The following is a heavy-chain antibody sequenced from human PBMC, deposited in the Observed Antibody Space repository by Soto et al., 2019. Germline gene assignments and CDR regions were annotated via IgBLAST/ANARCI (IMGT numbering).Heavy chain of an antibody. J-gene: IGHJ2*01. CDR1: GGSISSYY. CDR2: IYYSGST. V-gene: IGHV4-59*01. CDR3: ARGRGGYFDL. Sequence: QVQLQESGPGLVKPSETLSLTCTVSGGSISSYYWSWIRQPPGKGLEWIGYIYYSGSTNYNPSLKSRVTISVDTSKNQYSLKLSSVTAADKAVYYCARGRGGYFDLWGRGTLVTVSS.